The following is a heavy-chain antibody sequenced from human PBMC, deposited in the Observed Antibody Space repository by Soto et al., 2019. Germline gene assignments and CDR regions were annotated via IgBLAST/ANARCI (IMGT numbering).Heavy chain of an antibody. V-gene: IGHV1-69*01. Sequence: QVPLVQSGAEVKKPGSSVKVSCKPSGGTFSSYAISWVRQAPGQGLEWMGGIIPIFGTANYAQKFQGRVTITADESTSKPHLGVSSLRSEATAVYYCARDVSPYYYDSGGYDWFDPWGRGTLVTVSS. CDR1: GGTFSSYA. D-gene: IGHD3-22*01. J-gene: IGHJ5*02. CDR3: ARDVSPYYYDSGGYDWFDP. CDR2: IIPIFGTA.